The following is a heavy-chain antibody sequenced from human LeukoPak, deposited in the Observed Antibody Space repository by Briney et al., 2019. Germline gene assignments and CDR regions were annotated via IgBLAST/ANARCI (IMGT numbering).Heavy chain of an antibody. V-gene: IGHV3-30*05. D-gene: IGHD3-10*01. Sequence: PGGSLRLSCAASGFTFHNYGMHWVRQAPGKGLEWVAVISYDGSKTYYAESVKGRFTISRDNSKNTLFLQMNSLRADGTAVYYCAKALNIEVRGVPPSDFWGQGTQVAVSS. J-gene: IGHJ4*02. CDR3: AKALNIEVRGVPPSDF. CDR1: GFTFHNYG. CDR2: ISYDGSKT.